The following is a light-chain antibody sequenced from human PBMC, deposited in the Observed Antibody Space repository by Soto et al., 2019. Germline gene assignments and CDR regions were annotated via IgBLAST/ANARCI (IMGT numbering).Light chain of an antibody. V-gene: IGKV1-5*01. CDR2: DAS. CDR3: HTYNSYSLHT. Sequence: DIQMTQSPSTLSASVXDXXXITCRASQSVSRRLAWFQQKPGKAPKLLIYDASSLESGVPSRFSGRGSGTEFTLTISSLQPDDCATYYCHTYNSYSLHTFGQGTKLEIK. J-gene: IGKJ2*01. CDR1: QSVSRR.